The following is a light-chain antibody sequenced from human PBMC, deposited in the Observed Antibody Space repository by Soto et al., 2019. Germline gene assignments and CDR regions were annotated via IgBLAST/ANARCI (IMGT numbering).Light chain of an antibody. CDR1: QSVNNNY. V-gene: IGKV3D-20*02. J-gene: IGKJ5*01. CDR2: DAS. CDR3: QQRSNWPPIT. Sequence: VLTQSPGTLSLSPGERATLSCRASQSVNNNYLAWYQQKPGQAPRLLIYDASNRATGIPARFSGSGSGTDFTLTISSLEPEDFAVYYCQQRSNWPPITFGLGTRLEIK.